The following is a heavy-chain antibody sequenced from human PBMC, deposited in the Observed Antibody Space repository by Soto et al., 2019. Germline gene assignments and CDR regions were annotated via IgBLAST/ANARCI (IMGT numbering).Heavy chain of an antibody. CDR2: IYPGDSDT. CDR1: GYSFTSYW. D-gene: IGHD3-22*01. Sequence: GESLKISCKGSGYSFTSYWIGWVRQMPGKGLEWMGIIYPGDSDTRYSPSFQGQVTISADKSISTAYLQWSSLKASDTAMYYCARFARYDSSGYPVNAFDIWGQGTMVTVSS. J-gene: IGHJ3*02. CDR3: ARFARYDSSGYPVNAFDI. V-gene: IGHV5-51*01.